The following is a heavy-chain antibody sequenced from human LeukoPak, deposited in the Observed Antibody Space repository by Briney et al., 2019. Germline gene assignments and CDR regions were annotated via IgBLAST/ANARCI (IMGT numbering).Heavy chain of an antibody. Sequence: GGSLRLSCAASGGTFGSLAMSWVRQAPGKGLEWVSGLTGSGSRTYYADSVKGRFTISRVNSKNTLFIQMHSLRAEDTAMYYCKMTQAGALESCSSWGQGTLVTVSS. CDR3: KMTQAGALESCSS. J-gene: IGHJ4*02. V-gene: IGHV3-23*01. D-gene: IGHD1-1*01. CDR2: LTGSGSRT. CDR1: GGTFGSLA.